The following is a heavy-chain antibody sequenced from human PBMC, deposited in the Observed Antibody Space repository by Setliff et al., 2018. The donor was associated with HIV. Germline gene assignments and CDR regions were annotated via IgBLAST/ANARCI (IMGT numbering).Heavy chain of an antibody. CDR3: ARQITMVRGVYQPYYYYYMDV. J-gene: IGHJ6*03. D-gene: IGHD3-10*01. CDR2: IYYSGNT. V-gene: IGHV4-39*01. CDR1: GGSISSSSYY. Sequence: SETLSLTCTVSGGSISSSSYYWGWIRQPPGKGLEWIGTIYYSGNTYYNPSLKSRVTISVDTSKNQISLKLSSVTAADTAVYYCARQITMVRGVYQPYYYYYMDVWGKGTTVTVSS.